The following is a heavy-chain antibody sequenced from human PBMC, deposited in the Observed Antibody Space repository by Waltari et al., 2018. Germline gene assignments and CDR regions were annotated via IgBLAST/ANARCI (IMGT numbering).Heavy chain of an antibody. CDR1: GGSISSYY. D-gene: IGHD2-2*01. V-gene: IGHV4-59*08. J-gene: IGHJ3*02. Sequence: QVQLQESGPGLVKPSETLSLTCTVSGGSISSYYWSWIRQPPGKGLEWIGYIYYSGSTHYNPSRKSRVTISVDTAKNQFSLKLSSVTAADTAVYYCARHARVVPAARRLNAFDIWGQGTMVTVSS. CDR3: ARHARVVPAARRLNAFDI. CDR2: IYYSGST.